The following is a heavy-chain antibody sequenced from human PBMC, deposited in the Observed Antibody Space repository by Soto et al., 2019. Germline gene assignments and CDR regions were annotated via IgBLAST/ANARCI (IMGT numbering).Heavy chain of an antibody. V-gene: IGHV3-33*01. J-gene: IGHJ5*02. CDR3: ARASPLLLWFGELFGWFDP. Sequence: QVQLVESGGGVVQPGRSLRLSCAASGFTFSSYGMHWVRRAPGKGLEWVAVIWYDGSNKYYADSVKGRFTISRDNSKNTLYLQMNSLRAEDTAVYYCARASPLLLWFGELFGWFDPWGQGTLVTVSS. D-gene: IGHD3-10*01. CDR2: IWYDGSNK. CDR1: GFTFSSYG.